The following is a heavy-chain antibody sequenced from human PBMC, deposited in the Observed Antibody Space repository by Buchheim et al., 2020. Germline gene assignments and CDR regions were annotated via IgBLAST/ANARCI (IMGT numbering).Heavy chain of an antibody. J-gene: IGHJ4*02. D-gene: IGHD2-2*01. CDR1: GFTFSSYA. CDR2: ISYDGSNK. V-gene: IGHV3-30-3*01. Sequence: QVHLVESGGGVVQPGRSLRLSCTASGFTFSSYAMHWVRQAPGKGLEWVTVISYDGSNKYFADSVRGRFTISRDNVKKMVYLQMNGLRNEDTAVYYCARGDSASWADYWGQGTL. CDR3: ARGDSASWADY.